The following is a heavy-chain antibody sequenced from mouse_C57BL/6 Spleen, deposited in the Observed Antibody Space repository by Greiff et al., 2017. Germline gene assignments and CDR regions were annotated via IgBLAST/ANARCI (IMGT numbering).Heavy chain of an antibody. CDR3: AREDYGSSPLYAMDY. V-gene: IGHV1-4*01. D-gene: IGHD1-1*01. CDR1: GYTFTSYT. CDR2: INPSSGYT. J-gene: IGHJ4*01. Sequence: QVQLKESGAELARPGASVKMSCKASGYTFTSYTMHWVKQRPGQGLEWIGYINPSSGYTKYNQKFKDKATLTADKSSSTAYMQLSSLTSEDSAVYYCAREDYGSSPLYAMDYWGQGTSVTVSS.